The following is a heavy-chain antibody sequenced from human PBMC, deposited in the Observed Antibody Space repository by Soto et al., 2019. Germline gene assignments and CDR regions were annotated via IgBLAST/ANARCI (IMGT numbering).Heavy chain of an antibody. Sequence: SETLSLTCTVSGGSISSYYWSWIRQPPGKGLEWIGYIYYSGSTNYNPSLKSRVTISVDTSKNQFSLKLSFVTAADTAVCYCARHPLPPDCSSSLGPVDYWGQGTLVTVSS. D-gene: IGHD6-6*01. CDR1: GGSISSYY. CDR2: IYYSGST. CDR3: ARHPLPPDCSSSLGPVDY. J-gene: IGHJ4*02. V-gene: IGHV4-59*08.